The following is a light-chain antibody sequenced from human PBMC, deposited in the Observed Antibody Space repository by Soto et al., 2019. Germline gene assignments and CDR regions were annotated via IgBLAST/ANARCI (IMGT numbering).Light chain of an antibody. CDR3: LQYYNFPYT. J-gene: IGKJ2*01. V-gene: IGKV1-6*01. CDR2: AAS. Sequence: AIQMTQSPSSLSASVGDRVTITCRASQGIKNDVAWYQQKPGKAPKLLIYAASSLHNGVPPRFSGSGSGTDFTLTINSLQPEDFAAYYCLQYYNFPYTFGQGTNLEIK. CDR1: QGIKND.